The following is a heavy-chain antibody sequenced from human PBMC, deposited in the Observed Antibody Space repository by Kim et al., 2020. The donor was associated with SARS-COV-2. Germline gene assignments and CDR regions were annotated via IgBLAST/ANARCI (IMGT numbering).Heavy chain of an antibody. CDR3: ARDPPEGYGDYVSGHY. D-gene: IGHD4-17*01. CDR1: GGTFSSYA. CDR2: IIPIFGTA. J-gene: IGHJ4*02. V-gene: IGHV1-69*13. Sequence: SVKVSCKASGGTFSSYAISWVRQAPGQGLEWMGGIIPIFGTANYAQKFQGRVTITADESTSTAYMELSSLRSEDTAVYYCARDPPEGYGDYVSGHYWGQGTLVTVSS.